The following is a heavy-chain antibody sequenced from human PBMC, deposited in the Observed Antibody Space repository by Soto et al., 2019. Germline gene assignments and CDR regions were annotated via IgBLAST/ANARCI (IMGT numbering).Heavy chain of an antibody. D-gene: IGHD4-17*01. CDR2: VYHTGIT. CDR3: AREVPSTVTSYFDS. Sequence: QVQLKESGPGLVNPSETLTLTCTVSGGSILNYNWAWIRQPPGKVLEWIGYVYHTGITSYNPSLKSRVTIAVEVSRNQFSLQLAAATPADTAEYFCAREVPSTVTSYFDSLGQGTLVTVSS. J-gene: IGHJ4*02. CDR1: GGSILNYN. V-gene: IGHV4-59*01.